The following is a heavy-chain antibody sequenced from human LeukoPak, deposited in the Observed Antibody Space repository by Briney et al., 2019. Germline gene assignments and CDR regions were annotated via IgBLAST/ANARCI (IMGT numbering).Heavy chain of an antibody. J-gene: IGHJ2*01. D-gene: IGHD6-6*01. V-gene: IGHV3-48*01. CDR3: ASGYSSSSGRGYFDL. Sequence: GGSLRLSCAASGFTFSSYSMNWVRQAPGEGLEWLSYIRSSSSTIYYVDSVKGRFTISRDSAKNSLYLQMNSLRAEDTAVYYCASGYSSSSGRGYFDLWGRGTLVTVSS. CDR1: GFTFSSYS. CDR2: IRSSSSTI.